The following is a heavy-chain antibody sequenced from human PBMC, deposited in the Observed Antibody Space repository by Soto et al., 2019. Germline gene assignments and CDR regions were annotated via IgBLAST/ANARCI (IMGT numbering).Heavy chain of an antibody. V-gene: IGHV4-30-4*01. CDR3: ARGGGATYYYGSGSYPMDY. CDR2: IYYSGST. J-gene: IGHJ4*02. D-gene: IGHD3-10*01. CDR1: GGSISSGDYY. Sequence: QVQLQESGPGLVKPSQTLSLTCTVSGGSISSGDYYWSWIRQPPGKGLEWIGYIYYSGSTYYNPSLKSLVIISVDTSKNQFSLKLSSVTAADTAVYYCARGGGATYYYGSGSYPMDYWGQGTLVTVSS.